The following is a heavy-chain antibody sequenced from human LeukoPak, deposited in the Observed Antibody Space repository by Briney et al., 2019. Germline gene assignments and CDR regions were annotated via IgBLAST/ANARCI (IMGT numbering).Heavy chain of an antibody. CDR2: IKQDGSEK. V-gene: IGHV3-7*01. J-gene: IGHJ4*02. CDR3: ARDLQVGALYFFDY. CDR1: GFTFSSYW. Sequence: GGSLRLSCAASGFTFSSYWMSWVRQAPGKGLEWVANIKQDGSEKYYVDSVKGRFTISRDNAKHSLYLQMNSLRAEDTAVYYCARDLQVGALYFFDYWGQGTLVTVSS. D-gene: IGHD1-26*01.